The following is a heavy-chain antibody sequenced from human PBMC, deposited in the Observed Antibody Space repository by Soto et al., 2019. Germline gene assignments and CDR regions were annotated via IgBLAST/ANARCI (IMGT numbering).Heavy chain of an antibody. Sequence: GGSLRLSCTASGLTFGDYEIKWVRQAPGKGLEWVGNIRSKAYGGSTTYAASVKGRFTISRDDSKSIAYLQLNSLKIEDTAVYYCTRDLAPPDWVLGYAYAIDVWGQGTTVTVS. CDR2: IRSKAYGGST. CDR3: TRDLAPPDWVLGYAYAIDV. J-gene: IGHJ6*02. D-gene: IGHD5-12*01. CDR1: GLTFGDYE. V-gene: IGHV3-49*04.